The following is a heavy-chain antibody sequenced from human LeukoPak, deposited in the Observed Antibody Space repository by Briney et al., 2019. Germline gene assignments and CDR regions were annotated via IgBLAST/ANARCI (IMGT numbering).Heavy chain of an antibody. D-gene: IGHD4/OR15-4a*01. CDR3: ARGRDANAFNGAFDI. CDR2: MYTSGST. V-gene: IGHV4-4*07. J-gene: IGHJ3*02. CDR1: GVSISSYF. Sequence: PPETLSLTCTVSGVSISSYFWSWIRQPAGKGLEWIGRMYTSGSTNYNPSLKSRVTMSLDTSKNHFSLKLSSVTAADTAVYYCARGRDANAFNGAFDIWGQGTMVTVSS.